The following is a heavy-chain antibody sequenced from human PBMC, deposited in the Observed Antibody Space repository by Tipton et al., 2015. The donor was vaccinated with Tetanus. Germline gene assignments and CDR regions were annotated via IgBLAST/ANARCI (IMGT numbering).Heavy chain of an antibody. Sequence: LRLSCTVSGDSLRTGDRNWSWIRQPPGKGLEWLAYISSGGSTNSDYFLKSRITISRDTSKNQYSLSLSSVTAADTAVYFCARANYDFSMKGPFDSWGQGILVTVSS. D-gene: IGHD3-3*01. CDR3: ARANYDFSMKGPFDS. V-gene: IGHV4-61*08. CDR2: ISSGGST. CDR1: GDSLRTGDRN. J-gene: IGHJ4*02.